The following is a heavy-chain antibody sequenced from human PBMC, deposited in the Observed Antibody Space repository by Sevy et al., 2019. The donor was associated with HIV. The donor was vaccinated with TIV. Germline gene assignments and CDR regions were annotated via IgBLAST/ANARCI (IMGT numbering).Heavy chain of an antibody. CDR3: ARGLIARYDSSGYTLSGFDY. CDR2: TYYRSKWYN. Sequence: SQTLSLTCAISGDSVSSNSAAWNWIRQSPSRGLEWLGRTYYRSKWYNDYAVSVKSRITINPDTSKNQFSLQLNSVTPEETAVYYCARGLIARYDSSGYTLSGFDYWGQGTLVTVSS. CDR1: GDSVSSNSAA. D-gene: IGHD3-22*01. V-gene: IGHV6-1*01. J-gene: IGHJ4*02.